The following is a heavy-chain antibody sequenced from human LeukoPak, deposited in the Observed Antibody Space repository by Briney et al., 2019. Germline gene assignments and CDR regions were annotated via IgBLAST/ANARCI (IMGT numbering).Heavy chain of an antibody. CDR2: IKQDGSEK. V-gene: IGHV3-7*03. Sequence: GGSLRLSCAASGFTFSSYWMSWVRQAPGKGLEWVANIKQDGSEKYYADSVKGRFTISRDNAKNSLYLQMNSLRAEDTALYYCAKDMSYGRTTAVDYWGQGTLVTVSS. J-gene: IGHJ4*02. CDR1: GFTFSSYW. CDR3: AKDMSYGRTTAVDY. D-gene: IGHD4-17*01.